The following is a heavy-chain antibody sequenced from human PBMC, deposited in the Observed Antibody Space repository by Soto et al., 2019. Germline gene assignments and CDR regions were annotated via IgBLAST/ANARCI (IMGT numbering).Heavy chain of an antibody. J-gene: IGHJ5*02. D-gene: IGHD6-13*01. CDR3: AGDRGIAAAADNWFDP. CDR1: GGSISSYY. Sequence: SQNLSLTCTVSGGSISSYYWSWIRQPPGKGLEWIGYIYSSGSSNYNPSLTSRVTISVDTSKNQFSLKLSSVTAADTAVYYCAGDRGIAAAADNWFDPWGQGTLVTVSS. V-gene: IGHV4-59*01. CDR2: IYSSGSS.